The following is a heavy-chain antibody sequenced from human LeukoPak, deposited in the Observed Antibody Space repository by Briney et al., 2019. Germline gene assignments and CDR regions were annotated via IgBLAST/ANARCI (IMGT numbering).Heavy chain of an antibody. J-gene: IGHJ3*02. V-gene: IGHV3-48*03. CDR2: ISSSGSTI. D-gene: IGHD6-13*01. CDR1: GFTFSSYE. Sequence: GGSLRLSCAASGFTFSSYEMNWVRQAPGKGLEWVSYISSSGSTIYYADSVKGRFTISRDHAKNSLYLQMNSLRAEDTAVYYCARVTAAGGRAFDIWGQGTMVTVSS. CDR3: ARVTAAGGRAFDI.